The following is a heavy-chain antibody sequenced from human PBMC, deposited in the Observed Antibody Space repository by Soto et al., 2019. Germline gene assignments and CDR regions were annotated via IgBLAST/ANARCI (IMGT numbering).Heavy chain of an antibody. J-gene: IGHJ5*02. CDR1: GGSISSGGYY. V-gene: IGHV4-31*03. Sequence: QVQLQESGPGLVKPSQTLSLTCTVSGGSISSGGYYWSWIRQHPGKGLEWIGYIYYSGSTYYNPSLTSRVTISVDTSKNQFSLKLSSVTAADTAVYYCARSIAASRPLNWFGPWGQGTLVTVSS. CDR2: IYYSGST. D-gene: IGHD6-6*01. CDR3: ARSIAASRPLNWFGP.